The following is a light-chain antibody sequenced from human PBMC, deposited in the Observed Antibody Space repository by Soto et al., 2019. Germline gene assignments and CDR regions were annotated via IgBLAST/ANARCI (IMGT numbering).Light chain of an antibody. J-gene: IGKJ5*01. CDR2: GAS. Sequence: ETVMTQSPATLSVFAGERATLSCRASQSVGSNLAWYQQKPGQAPRLLIYGASTRATGIPARFSGSGSGTDLTLTINSLEPEDFAVYYCQQRNYWPITFGQGTRLEIK. V-gene: IGKV3-15*01. CDR1: QSVGSN. CDR3: QQRNYWPIT.